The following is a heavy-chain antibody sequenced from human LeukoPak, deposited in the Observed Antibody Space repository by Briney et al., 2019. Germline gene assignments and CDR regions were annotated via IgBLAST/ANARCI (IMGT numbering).Heavy chain of an antibody. V-gene: IGHV1-18*01. J-gene: IGHJ4*02. D-gene: IGHD7-27*01. CDR3: ATNENWGTDLHFDY. CDR1: GYTFTSYG. Sequence: ASVKVSCKASGYTFTSYGISWVRQAPGQGLERMGWISAYNGNTNYAQKLQGRVTMTTDTSTSTAYMELRSLRSDDTAVYYCATNENWGTDLHFDYWGQGTLVTVSS. CDR2: ISAYNGNT.